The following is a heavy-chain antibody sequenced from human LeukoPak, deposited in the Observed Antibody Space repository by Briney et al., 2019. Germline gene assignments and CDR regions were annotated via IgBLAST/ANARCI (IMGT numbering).Heavy chain of an antibody. CDR3: ARGHRYYYGSGSYTAYYYYYMDV. CDR2: TYHSGTS. D-gene: IGHD3-10*01. Sequence: SETLSLTCTVSGYSISNGYYWGWIRRPPGKGLEWIGTTYHSGTSYYNPSLKSRVTISVHTTKNQSSLKPSSVTAADTAVYYCARGHRYYYGSGSYTAYYYYYMDVWGKGTTVTVSS. V-gene: IGHV4-38-2*02. J-gene: IGHJ6*03. CDR1: GYSISNGYY.